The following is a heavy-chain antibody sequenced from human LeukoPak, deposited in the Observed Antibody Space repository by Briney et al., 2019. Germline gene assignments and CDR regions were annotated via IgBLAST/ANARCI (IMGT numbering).Heavy chain of an antibody. CDR3: AKDPWFGVLGYYYYMDV. V-gene: IGHV3-23*01. J-gene: IGHJ6*03. CDR2: IGGSGGST. CDR1: GFTFSSYA. Sequence: GGSLRLSCAASGFTFSSYAMSWVRQAPGKGLEWVSAIGGSGGSTYYADSVKGRFTISRDNSKNTLYLQTNSLRAEDTAVYYCAKDPWFGVLGYYYYMDVWGKGTTVTISS. D-gene: IGHD3-10*01.